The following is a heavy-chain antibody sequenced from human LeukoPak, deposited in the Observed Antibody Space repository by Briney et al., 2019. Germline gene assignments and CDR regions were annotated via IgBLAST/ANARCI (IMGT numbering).Heavy chain of an antibody. CDR3: ARDEWLAEGRGPYFDY. J-gene: IGHJ4*02. Sequence: SSETLSLTCAVSGGSISSSNWWSWVRQPPGKGLEWIGEIYHSGSTNYNPSLKSRVTISVDKSKNQFSLKLSSVTAADTAVYYCARDEWLAEGRGPYFDYWGQGTLVTVSS. CDR1: GGSISSSNW. CDR2: IYHSGST. D-gene: IGHD6-19*01. V-gene: IGHV4-4*02.